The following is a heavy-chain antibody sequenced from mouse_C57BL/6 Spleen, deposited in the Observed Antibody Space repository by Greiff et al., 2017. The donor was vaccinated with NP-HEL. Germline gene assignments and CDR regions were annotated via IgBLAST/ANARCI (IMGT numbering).Heavy chain of an antibody. CDR2: IYPGDGDT. Sequence: QVQLKESGAELVKPGASVKISCKASGYAFSSYWMNWVKQRPGKGLEWIGQIYPGDGDTNYNGKFKGKATLTADKSSSTAYMQLSSLTSEDSAVDFCARGGRWYFEVWGTGTTVTVSS. V-gene: IGHV1-80*01. J-gene: IGHJ1*03. CDR1: GYAFSSYW. D-gene: IGHD3-3*01. CDR3: ARGGRWYFEV.